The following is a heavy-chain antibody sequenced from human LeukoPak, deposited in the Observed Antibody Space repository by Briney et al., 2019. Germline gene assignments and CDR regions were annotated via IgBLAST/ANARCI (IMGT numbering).Heavy chain of an antibody. Sequence: PSETLSLTCAVYGGSFSGYYWSRIRQPPGKGLEWIGEINHSGSTNYNPSLKSRVTISVDTSKNQFSLKLSSVTAADTAVYYCARHSEYYYDSSGYYHDAFDIWGQGTMVTVSS. D-gene: IGHD3-22*01. CDR3: ARHSEYYYDSSGYYHDAFDI. CDR1: GGSFSGYY. CDR2: INHSGST. V-gene: IGHV4-34*01. J-gene: IGHJ3*02.